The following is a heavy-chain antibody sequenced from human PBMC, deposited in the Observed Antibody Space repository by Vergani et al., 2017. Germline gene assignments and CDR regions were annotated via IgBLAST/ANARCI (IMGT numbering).Heavy chain of an antibody. Sequence: QLQLQESGPGLVKPSATLSLTCSVSGASIRSSNYYWGWIRQPPGKGLEWIASIYYSGSTYYNPSLKSRVTISVDTSKNQFSLKLSSVTAADTAVYFWARHAXVEWLVKLGGIDPWGQGTLVTVSS. V-gene: IGHV4-39*01. CDR2: IYYSGST. CDR1: GASIRSSNYY. J-gene: IGHJ5*02. D-gene: IGHD6-19*01. CDR3: ARHAXVEWLVKLGGIDP.